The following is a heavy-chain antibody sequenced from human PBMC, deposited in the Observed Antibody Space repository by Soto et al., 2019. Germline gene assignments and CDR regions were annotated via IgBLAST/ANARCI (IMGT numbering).Heavy chain of an antibody. CDR2: ISYDGSNK. J-gene: IGHJ6*02. Sequence: QVQLVESGGGVVQPGRSLRLSCAASGFTFSSYGMHWVRQAPGKGLEWVAVISYDGSNKYYADSVKGRFTIYRDNSKNTLYLQMNSLRAEDTAVYYCAKDQLRGVRGVITYYYGMDVWGQGTTVTVSS. CDR3: AKDQLRGVRGVITYYYGMDV. D-gene: IGHD3-10*01. V-gene: IGHV3-30*18. CDR1: GFTFSSYG.